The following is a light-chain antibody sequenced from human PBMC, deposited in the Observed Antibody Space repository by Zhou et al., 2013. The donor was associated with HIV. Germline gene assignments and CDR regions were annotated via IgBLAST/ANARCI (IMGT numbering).Light chain of an antibody. V-gene: IGKV3-20*01. Sequence: EIVLTQSPGTLSLSPGERATLSCRASQTVSSTYLAWYQQKSGQAPRLLIYGASNRATAIPDRFSGSGSGTDFALTISRLEPEDFAVYYCHQYGSFPLTFGGGTTVEIE. J-gene: IGKJ4*01. CDR1: QTVSSTY. CDR2: GAS. CDR3: HQYGSFPLT.